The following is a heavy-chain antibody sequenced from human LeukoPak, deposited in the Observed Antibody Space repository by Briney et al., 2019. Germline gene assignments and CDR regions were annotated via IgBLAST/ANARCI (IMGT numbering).Heavy chain of an antibody. V-gene: IGHV3-30*04. J-gene: IGHJ6*04. CDR1: GFSFSNYP. CDR3: ARDMAKHDSRGGGYYYYYGMDV. CDR2: LSYGGSNK. Sequence: GGSLRLSCAASGFSFSNYPMHWVRQAPGKGLEWVAVLSYGGSNKDYADSVKGRFSISRDNSKNTLYLQMDSLRVEDAAVYYCARDMAKHDSRGGGYYYYYGMDVWGKGTTVIVSS. D-gene: IGHD6-19*01.